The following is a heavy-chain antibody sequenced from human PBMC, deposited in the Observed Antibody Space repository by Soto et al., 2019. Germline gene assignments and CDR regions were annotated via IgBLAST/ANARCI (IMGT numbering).Heavy chain of an antibody. J-gene: IGHJ5*02. D-gene: IGHD6-13*01. CDR1: GFSFSISP. Sequence: PGGSLRLSCAASGFSFSISPMHWVRQAPGKGLEWVAVISSDGATKYVADSLKGRFTISRDNFESTMSLQMNNLRPEDTALYYCARSSVHIAAAGRLDLWGPGTLVTVSS. V-gene: IGHV3-30*14. CDR2: ISSDGATK. CDR3: ARSSVHIAAAGRLDL.